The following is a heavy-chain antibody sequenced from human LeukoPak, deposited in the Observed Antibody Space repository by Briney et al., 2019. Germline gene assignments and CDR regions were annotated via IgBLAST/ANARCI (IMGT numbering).Heavy chain of an antibody. Sequence: PGGPLRLSCTASGFTVSSDYMSWVRPAPGKGLEWVSVVYSGGNTYYADSVKGRFTISRDNSKNTLYLQMNSLRAEDTAVYYCAREPPGGGFDYWGQGTLVTVSS. V-gene: IGHV3-66*01. D-gene: IGHD3-16*01. CDR1: GFTVSSDY. CDR3: AREPPGGGFDY. CDR2: VYSGGNT. J-gene: IGHJ4*02.